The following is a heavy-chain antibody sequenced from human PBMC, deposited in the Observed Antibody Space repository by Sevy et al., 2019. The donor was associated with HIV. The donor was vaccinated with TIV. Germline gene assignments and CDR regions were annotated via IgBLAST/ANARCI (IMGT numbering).Heavy chain of an antibody. CDR2: ISSSSSSI. CDR1: EFTFSSYS. J-gene: IGHJ6*03. CDR3: ARGNYDYVQAYMDV. V-gene: IGHV3-48*02. Sequence: GGSLRLSCAASEFTFSSYSMNWVRQAPGKGLEWVAYISSSSSSIYYVYSVKGLFTISRDNAKNSLYLQMNSLRDEDTAVYYCARGNYDYVQAYMDVWGKGTTVTVSS. D-gene: IGHD3-16*01.